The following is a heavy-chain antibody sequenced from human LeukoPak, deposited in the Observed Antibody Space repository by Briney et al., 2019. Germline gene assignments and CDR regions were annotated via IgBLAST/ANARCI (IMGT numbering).Heavy chain of an antibody. CDR3: ARDRDGVSVSGSHLDY. D-gene: IGHD3-16*01. CDR2: ISYSGST. V-gene: IGHV4-59*12. J-gene: IGHJ4*02. Sequence: ETLSLTCTVSADSISHYYWSWIRQPPGKGLEWIGYISYSGSTYYNPSLKSRVTISVDTSKNQFSLKLNSVTAADTAVYYCARDRDGVSVSGSHLDYWGQGTLVTVSS. CDR1: ADSISHYY.